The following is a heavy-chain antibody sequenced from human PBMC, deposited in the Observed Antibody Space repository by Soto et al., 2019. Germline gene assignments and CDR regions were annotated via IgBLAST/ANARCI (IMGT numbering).Heavy chain of an antibody. V-gene: IGHV1-24*01. CDR1: GYTLTELS. D-gene: IGHD6-19*01. CDR3: ATIPRYSSGWYNWFDP. J-gene: IGHJ5*02. Sequence: ASVKVSCKVSGYTLTELSMHRVRQAPGKGLEWMGGFDPEDGETIYAQKFQGRVTMTEDTSTDTAYMELSSLRSEDTAVYYCATIPRYSSGWYNWFDPWGQGTLVTVSS. CDR2: FDPEDGET.